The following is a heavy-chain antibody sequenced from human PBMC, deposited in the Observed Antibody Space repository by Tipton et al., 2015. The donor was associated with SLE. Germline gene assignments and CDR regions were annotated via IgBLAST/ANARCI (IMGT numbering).Heavy chain of an antibody. CDR3: ARGSVVADDF. D-gene: IGHD2-15*01. J-gene: IGHJ4*02. CDR2: IYYSGST. Sequence: TLSLTCTVSGDSRNSHYWSWIRQPAGKGLQWIGYIYYSGSTDYNPSLKSRVTISIDTSKNQFSLKLRSMTAADTAVYYCARGSVVADDFWGQGTLVTVAS. V-gene: IGHV4-59*11. CDR1: GDSRNSHY.